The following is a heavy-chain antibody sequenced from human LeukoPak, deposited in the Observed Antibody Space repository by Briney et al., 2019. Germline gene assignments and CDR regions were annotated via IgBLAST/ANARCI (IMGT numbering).Heavy chain of an antibody. V-gene: IGHV1-46*01. J-gene: IGHJ4*02. CDR3: ARASSSWYPVDY. CDR1: GYTFTSYY. D-gene: IGHD6-13*01. CDR2: INPSGGST. Sequence: ASVKVSCKASGYTFTSYYMHWVRQAPGQGLEWMGIINPSGGSTSYAQKFQGRVTMTRDMSTSTVYMELSSLRSEDTAVYYCARASSSWYPVDYWGQGTLVTVSS.